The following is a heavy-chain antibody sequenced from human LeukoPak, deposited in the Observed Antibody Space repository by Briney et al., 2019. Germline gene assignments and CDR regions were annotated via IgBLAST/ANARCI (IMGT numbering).Heavy chain of an antibody. D-gene: IGHD6-19*01. V-gene: IGHV3-23*01. Sequence: GGTLRLSCAASGFTFSSYGMSWVRQAPGKGLEWVSAISGSGGSTYYADSVKGRFTISRDNAKNSLYLQMNSLRAEDTAVYYCARDRLQWLVVDYWGQGTLVTVSS. J-gene: IGHJ4*02. CDR1: GFTFSSYG. CDR2: ISGSGGST. CDR3: ARDRLQWLVVDY.